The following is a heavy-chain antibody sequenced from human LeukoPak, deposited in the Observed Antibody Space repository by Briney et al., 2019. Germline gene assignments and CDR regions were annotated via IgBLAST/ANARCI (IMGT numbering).Heavy chain of an antibody. V-gene: IGHV3-53*01. D-gene: IGHD6-6*01. CDR3: ARDASSRSLQF. CDR1: GFTVSSNY. Sequence: GGSLRLSCAASGFTVSSNYMSWVRQAPGRGLEWVSLIHTDDTTYYADSVKGRFSISRDNSKNMVYLQMNSLRAEDTAMYYCARDASSRSLQFWGQGTLVTVSS. J-gene: IGHJ1*01. CDR2: IHTDDTT.